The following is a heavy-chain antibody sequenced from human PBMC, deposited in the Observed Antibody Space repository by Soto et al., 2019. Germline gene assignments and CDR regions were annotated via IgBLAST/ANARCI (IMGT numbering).Heavy chain of an antibody. J-gene: IGHJ2*01. CDR1: GGSISSGGYY. D-gene: IGHD2-2*01. CDR3: ARVLYQLPIYWYFDL. V-gene: IGHV4-31*03. Sequence: QVQLQESGPGLVKPSQTLSLTCTVSGGSISSGGYYWSWIRQHPGKGLEWIGYIYYSGSTYYNPSLKSRVTISVDTSKDQVSLKLSSVTAADTAVYYCARVLYQLPIYWYFDLWGRGTLVTVSS. CDR2: IYYSGST.